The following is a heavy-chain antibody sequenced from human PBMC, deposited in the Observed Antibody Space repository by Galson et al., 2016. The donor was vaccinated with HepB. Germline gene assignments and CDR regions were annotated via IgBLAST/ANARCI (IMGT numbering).Heavy chain of an antibody. CDR2: INESGSSGST. D-gene: IGHD3-3*01. J-gene: IGHJ4*02. CDR3: ATTPPYDYRSGYPPYYFDH. V-gene: IGHV4-34*01. Sequence: SETLSLTCAVYGGSFSGYYWSWIRRPPGKGLEWIGEINESGSSGSTNYNPSLKSRVTISVDRFKKQFSLTLTSVTAADTAVYYCATTPPYDYRSGYPPYYFDHWGQGTLVAVSS. CDR1: GGSFSGYY.